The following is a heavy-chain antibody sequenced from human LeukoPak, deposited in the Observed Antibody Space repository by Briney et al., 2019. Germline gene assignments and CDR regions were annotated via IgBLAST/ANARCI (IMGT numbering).Heavy chain of an antibody. V-gene: IGHV4-39*07. D-gene: IGHD2-2*01. CDR3: ARGWSPKKRYCSSTSCPTTPHYFDY. J-gene: IGHJ4*02. CDR1: GASISSTPSY. Sequence: SETLSLTCTVSGASISSTPSYWGWIRQPPGKGLEWIGSIYYTGTTYYNPSLKSRVTISVDTSKNQFSLKLSSVTAADTAVYYCARGWSPKKRYCSSTSCPTTPHYFDYWGQGTLVTVSS. CDR2: IYYTGTT.